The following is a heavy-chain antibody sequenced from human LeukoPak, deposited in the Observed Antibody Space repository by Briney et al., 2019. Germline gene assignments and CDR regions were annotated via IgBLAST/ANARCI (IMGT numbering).Heavy chain of an antibody. CDR1: GFTFSIYA. V-gene: IGHV3-23*01. D-gene: IGHD3-10*01. CDR2: ISGGGGTT. J-gene: IGHJ4*02. Sequence: GGSLRLSCAASGFTFSIYAMTWVRQAPGKGLEWVSVISGGGGTTYYGDSVKGRFTISRDNAKNSLYLQMNSLRADDTAVYYCARGPMFRGFLIRRSKSGYFDFWGQGTLVTVSS. CDR3: ARGPMFRGFLIRRSKSGYFDF.